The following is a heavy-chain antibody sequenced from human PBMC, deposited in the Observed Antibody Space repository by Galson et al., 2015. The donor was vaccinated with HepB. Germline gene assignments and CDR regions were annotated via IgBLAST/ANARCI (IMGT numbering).Heavy chain of an antibody. CDR2: IIPIFDTA. Sequence: SVKVSCKASGGTFSSHAISWVRQAPGQGLEWMGGIIPIFDTANYAQKFQGRVTITADESTSTAYMELSRLRSEDTAVYYCARDLRYCGDDCHPYYHYYMDVWGKGTTVTVSS. V-gene: IGHV1-69*13. CDR3: ARDLRYCGDDCHPYYHYYMDV. CDR1: GGTFSSHA. D-gene: IGHD2-21*01. J-gene: IGHJ6*03.